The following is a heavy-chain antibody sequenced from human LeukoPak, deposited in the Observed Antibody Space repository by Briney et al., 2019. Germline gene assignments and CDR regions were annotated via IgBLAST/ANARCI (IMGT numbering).Heavy chain of an antibody. J-gene: IGHJ4*02. D-gene: IGHD6-19*01. Sequence: ASVKVSCKAPGYTFTNYYMNWVRQAPGQGLEWMGRINPNSGATNYAQKFQGRVTMTRDTSISTAYMELSRLRSDDTAVYYCARDYGSGWYNYWGQGTLVTVSS. CDR3: ARDYGSGWYNY. V-gene: IGHV1-2*06. CDR2: INPNSGAT. CDR1: GYTFTNYY.